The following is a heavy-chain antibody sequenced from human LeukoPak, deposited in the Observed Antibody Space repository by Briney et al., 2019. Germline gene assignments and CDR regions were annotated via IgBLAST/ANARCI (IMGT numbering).Heavy chain of an antibody. CDR3: ARDSSGWDENWFDP. Sequence: PGGSLRLSCAASGFTFSSYWMSWVRQAPGKGLEWVANIKQDGSEKYYVDSVKGRFTISRDNAKNSLYLQMNSLRAEDTAVYYCARDSSGWDENWFDPWGQGTLVTVSS. V-gene: IGHV3-7*01. D-gene: IGHD6-19*01. CDR2: IKQDGSEK. CDR1: GFTFSSYW. J-gene: IGHJ5*02.